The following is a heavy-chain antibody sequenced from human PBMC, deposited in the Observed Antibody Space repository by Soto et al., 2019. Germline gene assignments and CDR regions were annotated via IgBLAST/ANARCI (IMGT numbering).Heavy chain of an antibody. CDR2: ISAYNGNT. D-gene: IGHD6-19*01. J-gene: IGHJ6*03. CDR1: GYSFTNYG. CDR3: ARDRGVVPPVAGNTHYYYYMDV. V-gene: IGHV1-18*01. Sequence: QDRLVQSGVEVKKPGASVRVSCKASGYSFTNYGITWVRQAPGRGFEGMGWISAYNGNTNYAQKFQGRVTLTTDASTSTAYLELRSLGSDDTAVYYCARDRGVVPPVAGNTHYYYYMDVWGKGSTVTVSS.